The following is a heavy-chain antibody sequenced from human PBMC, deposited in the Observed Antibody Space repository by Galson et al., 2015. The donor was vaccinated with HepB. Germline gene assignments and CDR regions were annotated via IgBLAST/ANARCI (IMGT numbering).Heavy chain of an antibody. CDR2: INEDGSKQ. CDR1: GLTFSAHW. V-gene: IGHV3-7*01. D-gene: IGHD2-15*01. CDR3: AAGWMSSIGP. Sequence: SLRLSCAVSGLTFSAHWMMWVRQSPEKGLEWVANINEDGSKQYYLDSVKGRFTISRDNTKNSVDLQMNSLRVEDTAVYYCAAGWMSSIGPWGQGTLVTVSS. J-gene: IGHJ5*02.